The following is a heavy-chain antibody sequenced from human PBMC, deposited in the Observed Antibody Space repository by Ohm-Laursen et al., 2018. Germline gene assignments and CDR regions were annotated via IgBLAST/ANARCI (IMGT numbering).Heavy chain of an antibody. V-gene: IGHV4-4*07. CDR3: ARGDFGDYNWFDP. D-gene: IGHD4-17*01. CDR2: IHFSGST. CDR1: GASINNYC. Sequence: TLSLTCTVSGASINNYCWNWIRQPAGKGLEGIGRIHFSGSTRYNPSLQGRVTISLDTSNQQFSLKLTSVTAADTAVYYCARGDFGDYNWFDPWGQGTRITVSS. J-gene: IGHJ5*02.